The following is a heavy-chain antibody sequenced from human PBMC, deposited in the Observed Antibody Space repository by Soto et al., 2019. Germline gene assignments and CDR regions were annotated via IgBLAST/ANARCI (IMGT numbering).Heavy chain of an antibody. CDR1: GFTFSSYW. J-gene: IGHJ3*01. D-gene: IGHD3-3*01. V-gene: IGHV3-30*18. CDR2: ITYDGSNK. Sequence: GGSLRLSCAASGFTFSSYWMHWVRQAPGKGLEWVAVITYDGSNKFYADSVKGRFTISRDNSKNTLFLQMNSLRGDDTAVYYCAKTNLEWLSDAAFDLWGQGTSVTVSS. CDR3: AKTNLEWLSDAAFDL.